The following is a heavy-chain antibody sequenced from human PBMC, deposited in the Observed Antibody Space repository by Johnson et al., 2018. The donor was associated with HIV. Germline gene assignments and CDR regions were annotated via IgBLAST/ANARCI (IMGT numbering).Heavy chain of an antibody. D-gene: IGHD3-22*01. Sequence: VQLVESGGGVARPGGSLRLSCAASHFTFGAYAIHWVRLAPGKGLEWVSGINWNGGSTGYADSVKGRFTISRDNSKNTLYLQMNSLRAEDTAVYYCAKDLRRTAYYYDSSGYKPDAFDIWGQGTMVTVSS. V-gene: IGHV3-20*04. CDR3: AKDLRRTAYYYDSSGYKPDAFDI. J-gene: IGHJ3*02. CDR2: INWNGGST. CDR1: HFTFGAYA.